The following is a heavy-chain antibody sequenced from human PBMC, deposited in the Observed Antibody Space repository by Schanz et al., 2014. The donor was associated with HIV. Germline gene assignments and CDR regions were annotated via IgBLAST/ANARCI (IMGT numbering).Heavy chain of an antibody. CDR3: ARDGGEV. V-gene: IGHV3-9*01. CDR2: ISWSETKI. J-gene: IGHJ6*02. CDR1: GFTFDDYA. D-gene: IGHD3-16*01. Sequence: LVESGGGLVQPGRSLRLSCAASGFTFDDYAMHWVRQAPGKGLEWVSGISWSETKIGYADSVKGRFTISRDNAKNSLFLQMESLRAEDTAVYYCARDGGEVWGQGTTVTVSS.